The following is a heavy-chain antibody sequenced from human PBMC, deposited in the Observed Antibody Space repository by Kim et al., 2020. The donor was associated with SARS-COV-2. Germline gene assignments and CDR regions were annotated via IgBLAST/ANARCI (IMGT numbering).Heavy chain of an antibody. D-gene: IGHD2-8*01. CDR2: ITKSGSRT. CDR1: GLTFSNYD. J-gene: IGHJ4*02. CDR3: AKVQVFFDY. Sequence: GGSLRLSCAASGLTFSNYDMSWVRKAPGKGLECVSTITKSGSRTYYADSVKGRFTISRDNSKNTLYLQMNSLRADDTAIYYCAKVQVFFDYWGQGALVTASS. V-gene: IGHV3-23*01.